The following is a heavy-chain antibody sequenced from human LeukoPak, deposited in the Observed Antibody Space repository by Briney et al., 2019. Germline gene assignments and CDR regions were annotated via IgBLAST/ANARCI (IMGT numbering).Heavy chain of an antibody. CDR2: TNHSGST. D-gene: IGHD5-24*01. CDR3: ARRGGEMATIDAFDI. J-gene: IGHJ3*02. V-gene: IGHV4-34*01. Sequence: SETLSLTCAVYGGSFSGYYWSWIRQPPGKGLEWIGETNHSGSTNYNPSLKSRVTISVDTSKNQFSLKLSSVTAADTAVYYCARRGGEMATIDAFDIWGQGTMVTVSS. CDR1: GGSFSGYY.